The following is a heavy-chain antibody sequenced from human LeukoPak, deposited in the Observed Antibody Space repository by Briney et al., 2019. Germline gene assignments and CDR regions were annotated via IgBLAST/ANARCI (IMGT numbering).Heavy chain of an antibody. CDR1: GFTVSSNY. V-gene: IGHV3-53*01. J-gene: IGHJ4*02. CDR3: ARVHSSSWTKHLDY. D-gene: IGHD6-13*01. CDR2: IYSGGST. Sequence: GGSLRLSCAASGFTVSSNYMSWVRQAPGEGREWVSVIYSGGSTYYADSVKGRFTISRDNSKNTLYLQMNSLRAEDTAVYYCARVHSSSWTKHLDYWGQGTLVTVSS.